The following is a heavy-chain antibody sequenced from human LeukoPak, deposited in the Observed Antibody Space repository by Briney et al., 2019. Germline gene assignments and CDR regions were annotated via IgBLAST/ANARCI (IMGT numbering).Heavy chain of an antibody. V-gene: IGHV3-53*01. CDR3: AKDPGGGYCRVDSCSPN. D-gene: IGHD2-15*01. Sequence: GGSLRLSCAVSGCTVSSYYMSWVRQAPGKGLEWVSIIYSGGSTYYADSVKGRFTISRDSSRNTLYLQMNSLRAEDTAVYYCAKDPGGGYCRVDSCSPNWGQGTLVTVSS. CDR1: GCTVSSYY. CDR2: IYSGGST. J-gene: IGHJ4*02.